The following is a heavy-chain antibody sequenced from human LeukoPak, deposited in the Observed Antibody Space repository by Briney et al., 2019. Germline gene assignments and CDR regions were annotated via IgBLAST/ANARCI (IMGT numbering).Heavy chain of an antibody. J-gene: IGHJ4*02. Sequence: SVKVSCKASGGTFSSYAISWVRQAPGQGLEWMGRIIPIFGIANYAQKFQGRVTITADKSTSTAYMELSSLRSEDTAVYYCASNLPGYSSSWYRGPFDYWGRGTLVTVSS. D-gene: IGHD6-13*01. CDR3: ASNLPGYSSSWYRGPFDY. CDR1: GGTFSSYA. CDR2: IIPIFGIA. V-gene: IGHV1-69*04.